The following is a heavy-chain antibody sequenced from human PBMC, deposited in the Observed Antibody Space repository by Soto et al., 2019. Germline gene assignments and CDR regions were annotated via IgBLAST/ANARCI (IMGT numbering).Heavy chain of an antibody. CDR2: IHYSWST. Sequence: PSETLSLTCTVSGGSIGSYFWGWVRQPPGKGLEWIGHIHYSWSTYSKSSLKSRVTISIDTSKNQFSLKLSSVTAADTAVYYCARANSGYSWDCYFDLWGRGTLVTVSS. CDR3: ARANSGYSWDCYFDL. D-gene: IGHD3-22*01. J-gene: IGHJ2*01. V-gene: IGHV4-59*01. CDR1: GGSIGSYF.